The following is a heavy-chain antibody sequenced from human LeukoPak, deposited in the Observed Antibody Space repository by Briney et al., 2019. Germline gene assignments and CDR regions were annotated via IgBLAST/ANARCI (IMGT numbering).Heavy chain of an antibody. J-gene: IGHJ3*02. CDR1: GYTFTGYY. CDR3: ARERGIVLMVYAMDDAFDI. V-gene: IGHV1-2*02. Sequence: GASVKVSCKASGYTFTGYYMHWVRQAPGQGLEWMGWINPNSGGTNYAQKFQGRVTMTRDTSISTAYMELSRLRSDDTAVYYCARERGIVLMVYAMDDAFDIWGQGTMATVSS. D-gene: IGHD2-8*01. CDR2: INPNSGGT.